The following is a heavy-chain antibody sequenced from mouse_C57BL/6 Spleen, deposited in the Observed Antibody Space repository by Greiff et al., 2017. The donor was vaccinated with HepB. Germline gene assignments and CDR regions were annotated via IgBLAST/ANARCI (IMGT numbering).Heavy chain of an antibody. CDR3: ARNGAYYSNYAWFAY. CDR2: INPNNGGT. D-gene: IGHD2-5*01. CDR1: GYTFTDYY. V-gene: IGHV1-26*01. J-gene: IGHJ3*01. Sequence: EVQLQQSGPELVKPGASVKISCKASGYTFTDYYMNWVKQSHGKSLEWIGDINPNNGGTSYNQKFKGKATLTVDKSSSTAYMELRSLTSEDSAVYYCARNGAYYSNYAWFAYWGQGTLVTVSA.